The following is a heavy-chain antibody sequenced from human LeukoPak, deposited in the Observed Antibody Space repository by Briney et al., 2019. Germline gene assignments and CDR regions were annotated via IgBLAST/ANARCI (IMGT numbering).Heavy chain of an antibody. CDR3: ARYQSRFLILQANYYYMDV. V-gene: IGHV5-51*01. D-gene: IGHD3-3*01. J-gene: IGHJ6*03. Sequence: GESLKISCKGSGYSFTSYWIGWVRQMPGKGLEGMGIIYPGDSDTRYSPSFQGQVTISADKSISTAYLQWSSLKASDTAMYYCARYQSRFLILQANYYYMDVWGKGTTVTVSS. CDR1: GYSFTSYW. CDR2: IYPGDSDT.